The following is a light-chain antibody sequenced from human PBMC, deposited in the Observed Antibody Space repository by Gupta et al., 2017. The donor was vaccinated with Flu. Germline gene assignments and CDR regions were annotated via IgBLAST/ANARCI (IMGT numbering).Light chain of an antibody. CDR3: QQYNNWPAIT. V-gene: IGKV3-15*01. CDR1: QSVRSN. Sequence: ERATFSCRASQSVRSNLAWYQQKPGQAPRLLMYAASTRATGTPARFSGSGSGTEFTLTISSLQSEDFAVYYCQQYNNWPAITFGQGTRLEIK. CDR2: AAS. J-gene: IGKJ5*01.